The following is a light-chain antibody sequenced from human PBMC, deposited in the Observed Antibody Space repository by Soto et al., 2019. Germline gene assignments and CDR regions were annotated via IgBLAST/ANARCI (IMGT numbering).Light chain of an antibody. CDR2: DAS. V-gene: IGKV1-5*01. CDR3: QHYNSYSPMYT. CDR1: QSIHTW. Sequence: DIQMTQSPSTLSASVGDRVTITCRASQSIHTWLAWYQQKPGRAPKLLISDASSLESGVPSRFSGRGSGTEFTLSISSLQHDDFATYYCQHYNSYSPMYTFGQGTKLEIK. J-gene: IGKJ2*01.